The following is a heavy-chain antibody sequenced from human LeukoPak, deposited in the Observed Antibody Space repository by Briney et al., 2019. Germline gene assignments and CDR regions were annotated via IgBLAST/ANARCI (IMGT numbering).Heavy chain of an antibody. J-gene: IGHJ5*02. D-gene: IGHD1-26*01. CDR1: GFTFSSYA. Sequence: GRSLRLSCAASGFTFSSYAMHWVRQAPGKGLEWVAVISYDGSNKYYADSVKGRFTISRDNSKNTLYLQMNSLRAEDTAVYYCAKDLVGASWGQGTLVTVSS. CDR2: ISYDGSNK. CDR3: AKDLVGAS. V-gene: IGHV3-30-3*01.